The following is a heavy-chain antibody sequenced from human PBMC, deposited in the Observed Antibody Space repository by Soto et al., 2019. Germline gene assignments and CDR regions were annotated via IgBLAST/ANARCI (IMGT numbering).Heavy chain of an antibody. V-gene: IGHV1-3*01. J-gene: IGHJ4*02. Sequence: SVKGSCKASGYTFTSYAMHWVRQAPGQRLEWMGWINAGNGNTKYSQKFQGRVTITRDTSASTAYMELSSLRSEDTAVYYCAIAARTGEIDYWGQGTLVTVSS. CDR2: INAGNGNT. CDR3: AIAARTGEIDY. D-gene: IGHD6-6*01. CDR1: GYTFTSYA.